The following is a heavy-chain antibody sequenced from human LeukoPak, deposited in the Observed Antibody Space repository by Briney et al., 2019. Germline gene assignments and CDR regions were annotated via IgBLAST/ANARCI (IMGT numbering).Heavy chain of an antibody. V-gene: IGHV3-23*01. CDR2: ISGSGGST. D-gene: IGHD6-13*01. J-gene: IGHJ3*02. CDR1: GFTFSSYG. Sequence: GRSLRLSCAASGFTFSSYGMHWVRQAPGKGLEWVSAISGSGGSTYYADSVKGRFTISRDNSKNTLYLQMNSLRAEDTAVYYCAKGIAAAARSAFDIWGQGTTVTVSS. CDR3: AKGIAAAARSAFDI.